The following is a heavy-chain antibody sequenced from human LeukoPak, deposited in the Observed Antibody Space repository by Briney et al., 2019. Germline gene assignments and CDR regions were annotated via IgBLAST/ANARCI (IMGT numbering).Heavy chain of an antibody. CDR1: GFTFINYA. CDR2: ISYDGRNK. D-gene: IGHD3-10*01. CDR3: ARDAIDGSGLCDY. V-gene: IGHV3-30*04. J-gene: IGHJ4*02. Sequence: GGSLRLSCTASGFTFINYAMHWVRQAPGKGLEWVAVISYDGRNKYYADSVKGRFTISRDNSKNTLYLQMNSLKPEDSAVYYCARDAIDGSGLCDYWGQGTLVTVSS.